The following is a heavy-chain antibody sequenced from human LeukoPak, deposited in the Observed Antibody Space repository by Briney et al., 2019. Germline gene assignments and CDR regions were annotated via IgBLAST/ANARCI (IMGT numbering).Heavy chain of an antibody. V-gene: IGHV3-21*01. J-gene: IGHJ4*02. CDR2: ISSSSSYI. CDR3: ARDGDGDYVSDY. CDR1: GFTFISYS. Sequence: GGSLRLSCAASGFTFISYSMNWVRQAPGKGLEWVSSISSSSSYIYYADSVKGRFTISRDNAKNSLYLQMNSLRAEDTAVYYCARDGDGDYVSDYWGQGTLVTVSS. D-gene: IGHD4-17*01.